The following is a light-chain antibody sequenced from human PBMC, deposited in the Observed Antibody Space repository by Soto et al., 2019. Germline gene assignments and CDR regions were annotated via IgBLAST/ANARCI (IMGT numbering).Light chain of an antibody. V-gene: IGLV1-47*01. CDR1: RSNIGRNF. Sequence: QSVLTQSPSASGTPGPRVTISCSGSRSNIGRNFAYWYQHVPGTAPRLLIQRNNERPSGVPDRFSGSKSGTSVSLAISGLRSDDEATYYCVAWDDTLDAQVFGGGTQLTVL. CDR3: VAWDDTLDAQV. J-gene: IGLJ3*02. CDR2: RNN.